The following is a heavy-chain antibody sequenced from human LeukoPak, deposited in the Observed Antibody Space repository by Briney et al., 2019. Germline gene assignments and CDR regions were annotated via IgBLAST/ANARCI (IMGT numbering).Heavy chain of an antibody. V-gene: IGHV3-23*01. CDR3: AKDRAYSYGYWGDPLWGNYFGD. Sequence: GGSLRLSFAASGFTFSSYAMSWLRPTPRKGLEYVSSLCASGGRPARTYNADSVRGRSANSRDNSKNPLYLQMNSLRAEDTAVYYCAKDRAYSYGYWGDPLWGNYFGDWGQGTLVIVSS. J-gene: IGHJ4*02. D-gene: IGHD5-18*01. CDR2: LCASGGRPART. CDR1: GFTFSSYA.